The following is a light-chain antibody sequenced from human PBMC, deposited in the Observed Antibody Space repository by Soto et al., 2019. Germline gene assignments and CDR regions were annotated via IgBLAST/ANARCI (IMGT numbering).Light chain of an antibody. Sequence: DIQMTQSPSTLSASVGDRVTITCRASQSITSSLAWYQQRPGKAPKLLIYQASSLESGVPSRFSGSGSGTEFALTISSLQPDDFASYYGQQYNSLYMYAFGQGTKLQIK. CDR1: QSITSS. CDR2: QAS. J-gene: IGKJ2*01. CDR3: QQYNSLYMYA. V-gene: IGKV1-5*03.